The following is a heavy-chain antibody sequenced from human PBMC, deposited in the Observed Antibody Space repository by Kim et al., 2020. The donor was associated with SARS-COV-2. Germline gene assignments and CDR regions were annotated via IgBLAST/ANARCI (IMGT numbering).Heavy chain of an antibody. V-gene: IGHV4-34*01. J-gene: IGHJ5*02. Sequence: SETLSLTCAVYGGSFSGYYWSWIRQPPGKGVEWIGDINHSGSTNYNPSLKSRVTISVDTSKNQFSLKLSSVTAADPAVYYCARGRYSSSWYGAKNWFDPWGQGTLVTVSS. CDR1: GGSFSGYY. CDR3: ARGRYSSSWYGAKNWFDP. D-gene: IGHD6-13*01. CDR2: INHSGST.